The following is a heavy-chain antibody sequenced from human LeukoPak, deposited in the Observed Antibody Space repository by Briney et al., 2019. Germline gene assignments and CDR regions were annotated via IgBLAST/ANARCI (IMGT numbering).Heavy chain of an antibody. CDR1: GFTVSSNY. CDR2: IYSGVST. Sequence: PGGSLRLSCAASGFTVSSNYMSWVRQAPGKGLEWVSLIYSGVSTYYADSVEGRFTISRDSSKNTLYLQMNSLRAEDTAVYYCAKDKYSSSSGGFDYWGQGTLVTVSS. D-gene: IGHD6-6*01. V-gene: IGHV3-53*01. J-gene: IGHJ4*02. CDR3: AKDKYSSSSGGFDY.